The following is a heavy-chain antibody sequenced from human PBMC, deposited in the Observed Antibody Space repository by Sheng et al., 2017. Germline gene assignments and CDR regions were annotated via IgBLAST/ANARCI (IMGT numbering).Heavy chain of an antibody. V-gene: IGHV4-34*02. D-gene: IGHD3-3*01. Sequence: QVQLQQWGAGLLKPSEILSLTCAVYGGSFSGYYWSWIRQSPGRGLEWIGEIYHGRNIRHSGSTNYNPSLKSRVTISVDTSQNQFSLELTSVTAADTAVYFCARGRISGTFWPQKPSDVHDQWGQGTLVT. CDR2: IYHGRNIRHSGST. J-gene: IGHJ4*02. CDR1: GGSFSGYY. CDR3: ARGRISGTFWPQKPSDVHDQ.